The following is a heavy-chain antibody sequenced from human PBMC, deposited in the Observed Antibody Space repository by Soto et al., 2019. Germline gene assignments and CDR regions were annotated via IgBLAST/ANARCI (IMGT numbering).Heavy chain of an antibody. D-gene: IGHD3-16*02. V-gene: IGHV3-23*01. CDR2: ISGSGGST. CDR1: GFTFSSYA. Sequence: GGSLRLSCAASGFTFSSYAMSWVRQAPGKGLEWVSAISGSGGSTYYADSVKGRFTISRDNSKNTLYLQMNSLRAEDTAVYYCAKHFYDYIWGSYLPDAFDIWGQGTMVTVSS. CDR3: AKHFYDYIWGSYLPDAFDI. J-gene: IGHJ3*02.